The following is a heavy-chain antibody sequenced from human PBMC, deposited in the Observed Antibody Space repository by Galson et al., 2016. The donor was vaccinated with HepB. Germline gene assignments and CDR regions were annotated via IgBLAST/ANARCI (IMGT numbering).Heavy chain of an antibody. CDR3: AKRHEYCPPVGCSVDY. CDR2: DSMDGRRK. J-gene: IGHJ4*02. D-gene: IGHD2/OR15-2a*01. V-gene: IGHV3-30*18. Sequence: SLRLSCAASGFTFSQRGMHWVRQAPGKGLEWVAADSMDGRRKFYADSVKGRFTISRDNSNNMLFLQMNSLRVDDTAVYYCAKRHEYCPPVGCSVDYWGQGTLVTVSS. CDR1: GFTFSQRG.